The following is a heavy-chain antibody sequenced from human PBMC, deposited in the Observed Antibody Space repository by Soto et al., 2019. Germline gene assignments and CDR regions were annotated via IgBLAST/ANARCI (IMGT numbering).Heavy chain of an antibody. V-gene: IGHV3-53*01. CDR1: GFAVSSKY. D-gene: IGHD6-19*01. CDR2: IYGGGTT. CDR3: VQTTGWPGFDF. Sequence: EVQLVESGGGLIQPGGSLRLSCAASGFAVSSKYMTWVRQAPGKGLEWVSVIYGGGTTYYADSVMGRFTISRDTSKNTLYLQMNSLIAEDTAVYYCVQTTGWPGFDFWGQGTLVTVSS. J-gene: IGHJ4*02.